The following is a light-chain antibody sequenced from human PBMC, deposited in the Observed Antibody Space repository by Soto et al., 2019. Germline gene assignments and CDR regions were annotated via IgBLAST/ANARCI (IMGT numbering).Light chain of an antibody. Sequence: QSVLTQPASVSASPGQSITISCTGTSSNVGTYDLVSWYQHHPDKAPKLIIYEGTKRPSGISSCFSGSKSGNTASLTISGLQAEDDADYYCCSFAVGAALVFGGGTKLTVL. CDR1: SSNVGTYDL. V-gene: IGLV2-23*01. J-gene: IGLJ2*01. CDR3: CSFAVGAALV. CDR2: EGT.